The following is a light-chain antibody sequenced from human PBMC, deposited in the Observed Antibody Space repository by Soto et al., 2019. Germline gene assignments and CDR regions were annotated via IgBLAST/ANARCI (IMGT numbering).Light chain of an antibody. J-gene: IGKJ1*01. Sequence: DIQMTQSPSSLSASVGDRVTITCRASQSSSSYLNWYQQKPGKAPKLLIYTASSLQSGVPSRFSGSGSGTDFTLTISSLQPEDFAAYYCQQSSRTPWTFGQGTKVEIK. V-gene: IGKV1-39*01. CDR2: TAS. CDR1: QSSSSY. CDR3: QQSSRTPWT.